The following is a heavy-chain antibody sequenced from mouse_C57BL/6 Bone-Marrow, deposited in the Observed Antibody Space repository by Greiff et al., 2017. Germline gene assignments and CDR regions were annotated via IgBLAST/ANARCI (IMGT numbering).Heavy chain of an antibody. CDR3: AGHGDYGSSPWFAY. CDR1: GYSFTNYL. V-gene: IGHV1-54*01. Sequence: VQLQQSGAELVRPGTSVKVSCKASGYSFTNYLLEWVKQRPGQGLEWIGVINPGSGGTNYNEQFKGKATLTADKSSSTAYMQLSSLTSEDSAVYFCAGHGDYGSSPWFAYWGQGTLVTVSA. J-gene: IGHJ3*01. D-gene: IGHD1-1*01. CDR2: INPGSGGT.